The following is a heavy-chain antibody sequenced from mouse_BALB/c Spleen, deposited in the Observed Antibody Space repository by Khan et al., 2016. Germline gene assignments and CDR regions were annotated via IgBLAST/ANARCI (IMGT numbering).Heavy chain of an antibody. V-gene: IGHV6-6*02. J-gene: IGHJ3*01. Sequence: EVKLEVSGGGLVQPGGSMKLSCVASGFTFSNYWMNWVRQSPEKGLEWVAEIRLKSNNYATHYAESVNGRFTISRDDSKSSVYLQMNNLRAEDTGIYYCTTGFAYWGQGTLVTVSA. CDR3: TTGFAY. CDR2: IRLKSNNYAT. CDR1: GFTFSNYW.